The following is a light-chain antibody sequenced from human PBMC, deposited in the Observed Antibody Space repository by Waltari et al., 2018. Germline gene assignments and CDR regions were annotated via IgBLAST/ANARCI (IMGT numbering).Light chain of an antibody. CDR3: MQGTHYT. J-gene: IGKJ2*01. V-gene: IGKV2-30*02. Sequence: DVVMTQSPLSLPVTLGQPASISCRSSQSLVHSDGNTYLNWFQQRPGQSPRRLIYKVSNRDSGVPDRFSGSGSGTDFTLKISRVEAEDVGVYYCMQGTHYTFGQGTKLAIK. CDR1: QSLVHSDGNTY. CDR2: KVS.